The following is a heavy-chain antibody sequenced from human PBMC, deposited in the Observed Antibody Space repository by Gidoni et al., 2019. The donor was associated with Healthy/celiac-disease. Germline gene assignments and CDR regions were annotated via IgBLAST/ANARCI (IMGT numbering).Heavy chain of an antibody. CDR1: GYTFTSYD. CDR3: ARLVGAKGVEDDY. J-gene: IGHJ4*02. D-gene: IGHD1-26*01. V-gene: IGHV1-8*01. Sequence: QVLLVQSGAEVKKPGASLKVSCKASGYTFTSYDINWVRQATGQGLEWMGWRNPNSGNTGYAQKFQGRVTMTRTTSISTAYMELSSLRSEGTAVYYCARLVGAKGVEDDYWDQGTLVTVSS. CDR2: RNPNSGNT.